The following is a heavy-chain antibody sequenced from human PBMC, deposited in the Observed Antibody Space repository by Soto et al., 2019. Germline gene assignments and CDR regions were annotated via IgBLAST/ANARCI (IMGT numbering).Heavy chain of an antibody. J-gene: IGHJ4*02. V-gene: IGHV3-23*01. CDR1: GFSFSGYA. D-gene: IGHD3-10*01. CDR3: AKGASLYYHVSGSYKVDY. CDR2: ISGAGDYT. Sequence: GGSLRLSCAASGFSFSGYAMSWVRQAPGKGLECVSVISGAGDYTFHADSVKGRFSISRDDSKTTLFLQMDSLRVEDTAVYYCAKGASLYYHVSGSYKVDYWGQGTLVTVSS.